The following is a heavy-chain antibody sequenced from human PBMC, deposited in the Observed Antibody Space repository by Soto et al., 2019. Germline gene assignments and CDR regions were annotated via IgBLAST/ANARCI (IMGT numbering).Heavy chain of an antibody. D-gene: IGHD1-1*01. J-gene: IGHJ5*02. CDR1: GYSFTSYW. Sequence: GESLKISCKGSGYSFTSYWISWVRQMPGKGLEWMGRIDPSDSYTNYSPSFQGHVTISADKSISTAYLQWSSLKASDTAMYYCARQSELPGTSYNWFDPWGQGTLVTVSS. CDR2: IDPSDSYT. V-gene: IGHV5-10-1*01. CDR3: ARQSELPGTSYNWFDP.